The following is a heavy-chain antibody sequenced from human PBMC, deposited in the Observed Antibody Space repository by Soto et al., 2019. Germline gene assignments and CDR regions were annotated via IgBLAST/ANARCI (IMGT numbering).Heavy chain of an antibody. Sequence: LRLSCAASGFIFSTYTINWVRQAPGKGLEWVASISSSSRDIFYADSVKARFTISRDNANSSVDLQMNSLRVGDTAIYYCARGSWGGDGIDVWGQGTTVTVSS. V-gene: IGHV3-21*01. CDR3: ARGSWGGDGIDV. J-gene: IGHJ6*02. D-gene: IGHD3-16*01. CDR2: ISSSSRDI. CDR1: GFIFSTYT.